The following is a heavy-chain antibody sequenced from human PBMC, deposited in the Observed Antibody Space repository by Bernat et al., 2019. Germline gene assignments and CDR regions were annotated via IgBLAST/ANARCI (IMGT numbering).Heavy chain of an antibody. Sequence: EVQLVESGGGLVQPGGSLRLSCAASGFTFSTYEMNWVRQAPGEGLEWISFISSTARTMNNADSVEGRFTISRDNAKNSLFLQMDSLRAEDTAVYYCARGSPSADASFSYYYMDVWGEGTTVIVSS. J-gene: IGHJ6*03. D-gene: IGHD6-13*01. CDR3: ARGSPSADASFSYYYMDV. CDR1: GFTFSTYE. V-gene: IGHV3-48*03. CDR2: ISSTARTM.